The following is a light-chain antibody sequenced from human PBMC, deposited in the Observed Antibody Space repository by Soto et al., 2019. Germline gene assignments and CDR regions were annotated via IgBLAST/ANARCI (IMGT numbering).Light chain of an antibody. CDR3: QHYNFWPQT. CDR2: DAS. V-gene: IGKV3-15*01. J-gene: IGKJ1*01. Sequence: EIVMTQSPATLSVSPGEGATVSCRGSQSVSSNLAWYQQKPGQAPRLLIYDASNRATDIPARFSGSGSGTEFTLTISSLQSEDFAVYFSQHYNFWPQTFGQGTKVEIK. CDR1: QSVSSN.